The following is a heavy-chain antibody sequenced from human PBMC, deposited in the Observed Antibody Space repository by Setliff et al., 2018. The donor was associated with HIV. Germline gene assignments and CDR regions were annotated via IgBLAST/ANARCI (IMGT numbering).Heavy chain of an antibody. J-gene: IGHJ2*01. Sequence: GESLKISCKASGYIFKNYWIGWVRQMPGKGLEWMGIIYPGDSDTTYSPSFQGQVTISADKSTSTAYLQWSSLKASDTAIYYCARALDFLTEELNWFFHVWGRGTLVTVSS. CDR2: IYPGDSDT. CDR1: GYIFKNYW. D-gene: IGHD3-9*01. CDR3: ARALDFLTEELNWFFHV. V-gene: IGHV5-51*01.